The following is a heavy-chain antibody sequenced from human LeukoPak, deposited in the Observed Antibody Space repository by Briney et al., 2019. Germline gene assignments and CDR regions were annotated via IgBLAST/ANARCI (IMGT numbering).Heavy chain of an antibody. CDR3: AKRITIFGVVNPYYFDY. CDR2: FDPEDGET. CDR1: GYTLTELS. Sequence: ASVKVSCKVSGYTLTELSMHLVRQAPGKGLEWMGGFDPEDGETIYAQKFQGRVTTTEDTSTDTAYMELSSLRSEDTAVYYCAKRITIFGVVNPYYFDYWGQGTLVTVSS. J-gene: IGHJ4*02. D-gene: IGHD3-3*01. V-gene: IGHV1-24*01.